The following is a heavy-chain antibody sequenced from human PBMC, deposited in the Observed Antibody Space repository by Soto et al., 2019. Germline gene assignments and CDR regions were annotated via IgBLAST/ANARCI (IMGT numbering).Heavy chain of an antibody. V-gene: IGHV3-23*01. CDR2: VRGSGGSK. CDR3: ARWGPVTYFDY. D-gene: IGHD2-21*02. CDR1: GFTFSSYA. J-gene: IGHJ4*02. Sequence: EVQLLESGGGLVQPGGSLRLSCAASGFTFSSYAMRWVRQAPGKGLAWVAAVRGSGGSKYYADSVKGRFTISRDNTKNTLYLRMNRLRAEDTAVYYWARWGPVTYFDYWGQGTLVTVAS.